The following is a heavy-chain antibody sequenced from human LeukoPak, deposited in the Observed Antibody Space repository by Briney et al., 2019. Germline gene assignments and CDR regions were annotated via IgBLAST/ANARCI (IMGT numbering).Heavy chain of an antibody. CDR2: IYYSGST. Sequence: PSEILSLTCTVSGGSISSSSYYWGWIRQPPGKGLEWIGSIYYSGSTYYNPSLKSRVTISVDTSKNQFSLKLSSVTAADTAVYYCARGGPHMDVWGQGTTVTVSS. CDR1: GGSISSSSYY. V-gene: IGHV4-39*01. J-gene: IGHJ6*02. CDR3: ARGGPHMDV.